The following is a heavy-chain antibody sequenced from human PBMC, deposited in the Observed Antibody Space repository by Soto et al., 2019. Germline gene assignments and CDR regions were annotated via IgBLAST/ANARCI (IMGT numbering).Heavy chain of an antibody. CDR2: ISGSGGST. V-gene: IGHV3-23*01. CDR1: GFTFSSYA. J-gene: IGHJ6*03. D-gene: IGHD2-15*01. Sequence: PGGSLRLSCAASGFTFSSYAMSWVRQAPGKGLEWVSAISGSGGSTYYADSVKGRFTISRDNSKNTLYLQMNSLRAEDTAVYYCAKVGHHCSGGSCYSGYYYYYMDVWGKGTTVTVSS. CDR3: AKVGHHCSGGSCYSGYYYYYMDV.